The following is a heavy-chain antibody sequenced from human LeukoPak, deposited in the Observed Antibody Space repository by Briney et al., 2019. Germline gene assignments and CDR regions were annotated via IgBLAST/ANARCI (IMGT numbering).Heavy chain of an antibody. J-gene: IGHJ6*02. CDR2: ISAYDGGI. CDR1: GYNFTSYA. D-gene: IGHD1-26*01. V-gene: IGHV1-18*01. Sequence: ASVKVSCKASGYNFTSYAINWVRQAPAQGLEWMGWISAYDGGIKYAQDFQGRVTMTTDSSTRTAYMELTRLTSDDTAVYYCARDPLTSIWSPYYFTLDVWGQGTTVRVSS. CDR3: ARDPLTSIWSPYYFTLDV.